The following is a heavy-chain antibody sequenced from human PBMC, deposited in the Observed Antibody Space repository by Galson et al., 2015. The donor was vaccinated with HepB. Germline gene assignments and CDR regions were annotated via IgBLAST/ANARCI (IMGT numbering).Heavy chain of an antibody. D-gene: IGHD3-22*01. V-gene: IGHV4-31*03. Sequence: TLSLTCTVSGGSINSGGYFWSWIRQRPGKGLEWIGYISYDGITYYSPSLTGRVTISVDTSQSQFSLRLKFVTAADTALYFCARFDNSPDYFDYWGQGTLVTVSS. CDR2: ISYDGIT. CDR3: ARFDNSPDYFDY. J-gene: IGHJ4*02. CDR1: GGSINSGGYF.